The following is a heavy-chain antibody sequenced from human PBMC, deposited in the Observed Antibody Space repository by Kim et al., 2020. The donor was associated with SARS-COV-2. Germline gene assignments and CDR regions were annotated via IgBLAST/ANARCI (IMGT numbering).Heavy chain of an antibody. J-gene: IGHJ4*02. CDR1: GFTFSSYG. D-gene: IGHD6-13*01. V-gene: IGHV3-33*01. CDR3: ARDMDSSSWYSSGWFDY. Sequence: GGSLRLSCAASGFTFSSYGMHWVRQAPSKGLEWVAVIWYDGSNKYYADSVKGRFTISRDNSKNTLYLQMNSLRAEDTAVYYCARDMDSSSWYSSGWFDYWGQGTLVTVSS. CDR2: IWYDGSNK.